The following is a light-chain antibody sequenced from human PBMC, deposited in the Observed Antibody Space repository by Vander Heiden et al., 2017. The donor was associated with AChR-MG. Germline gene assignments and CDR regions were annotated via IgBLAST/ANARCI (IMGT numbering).Light chain of an antibody. CDR1: QRISNC. V-gene: IGKV1-5*03. CDR2: KAS. Sequence: IQMTQSPSTLSASAGDRVTITCRASQRISNCLAWYQQKPGKAPKLLIYKASGLETGVPSRFSGSGSGTEFTLTISSLQPDDSATYYCQQYKSYPYSFGQGTKLEIK. J-gene: IGKJ2*03. CDR3: QQYKSYPYS.